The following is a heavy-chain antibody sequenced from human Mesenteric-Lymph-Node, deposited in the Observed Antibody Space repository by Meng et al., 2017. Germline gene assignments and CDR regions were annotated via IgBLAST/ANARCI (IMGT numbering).Heavy chain of an antibody. CDR3: ARDDSSSWYDWFDP. CDR1: GFTFSSYE. CDR2: INHSGST. D-gene: IGHD6-13*01. V-gene: IGHV4-34*01. J-gene: IGHJ5*02. Sequence: GSLRLSCAASGFTFSSYEMNWVRQAPGKGLEWIGEINHSGSTNYNPSLKSRVTISVDTSKNQFSLKLSSVTAADTAVYYCARDDSSSWYDWFDPWGQGTLVTVSS.